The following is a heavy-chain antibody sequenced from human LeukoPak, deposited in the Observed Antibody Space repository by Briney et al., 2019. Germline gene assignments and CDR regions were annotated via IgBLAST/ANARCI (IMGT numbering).Heavy chain of an antibody. V-gene: IGHV4-59*08. CDR1: GASISSQY. Sequence: SETLSLTRTVYGASISSQYWRWIRQPPGGGLEWNGYIYYSGSTNSTPSHKSRDTILVDTTKTQFSLKLSSVTAADTAVYYCARHGLSIDDWGQGTLVTVSS. CDR2: IYYSGST. J-gene: IGHJ4*02. D-gene: IGHD3/OR15-3a*01. CDR3: ARHGLSIDD.